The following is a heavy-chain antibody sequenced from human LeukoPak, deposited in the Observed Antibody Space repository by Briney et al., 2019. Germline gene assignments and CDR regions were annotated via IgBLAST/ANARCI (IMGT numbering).Heavy chain of an antibody. V-gene: IGHV4-59*08. D-gene: IGHD2-15*01. CDR2: IYYSGST. CDR3: ARDIGCSGGSCYSNWFDP. J-gene: IGHJ5*02. CDR1: GGSISSYY. Sequence: PSETLSLTCTVSGGSISSYYWSWIRQPPGKGLEWIGYIYYSGSTNYNPSLKSRVTISVDTSKNQFSLKLSSVTAADTAVYYCARDIGCSGGSCYSNWFDPWGQGTLVTVSS.